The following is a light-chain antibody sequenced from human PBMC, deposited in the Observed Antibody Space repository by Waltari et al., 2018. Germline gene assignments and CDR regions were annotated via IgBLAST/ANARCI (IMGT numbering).Light chain of an antibody. Sequence: DLKMTQSPSSLSASVGDRVTITCRASQSITTFLNWYQQKPGKAPKLLIYAATNLQSGVPSRFSGSGSGTDFTLTISSLQPEDFATYYCQQSYTTSEITFGGGSRVEIK. CDR3: QQSYTTSEIT. CDR2: AAT. J-gene: IGKJ4*01. CDR1: QSITTF. V-gene: IGKV1-39*01.